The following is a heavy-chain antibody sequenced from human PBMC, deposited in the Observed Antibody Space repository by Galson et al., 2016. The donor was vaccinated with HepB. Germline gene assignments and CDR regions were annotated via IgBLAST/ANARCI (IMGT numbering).Heavy chain of an antibody. CDR3: ARTTRYCTGDGCDAFDI. J-gene: IGHJ3*02. D-gene: IGHD2-8*02. Sequence: PALVKPTQTLTLTCTFSGFSLSTRGMCVSWIRQPPGKALEWLARIDWDDKKHHSTSLETRLTISKDTSENQVVLTMTNMDPVDTATYYCARTTRYCTGDGCDAFDIWGQGTLVTVSS. V-gene: IGHV2-70*11. CDR2: IDWDDKK. CDR1: GFSLSTRGMC.